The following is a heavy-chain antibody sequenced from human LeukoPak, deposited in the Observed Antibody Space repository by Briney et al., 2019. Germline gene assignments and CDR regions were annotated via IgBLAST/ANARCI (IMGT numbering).Heavy chain of an antibody. V-gene: IGHV3-30*02. J-gene: IGHJ5*02. Sequence: QPGGSLRLSCAASGFTFSSYGMHWVRQAPGKGLEWVAFIRYDGSNKYYADSVKGRFTISRDNSKNTLYLQMNSLRAEDTAVYYCARDRLLGVTGVGWFGPWGQGTLVTVSS. D-gene: IGHD2-21*02. CDR1: GFTFSSYG. CDR3: ARDRLLGVTGVGWFGP. CDR2: IRYDGSNK.